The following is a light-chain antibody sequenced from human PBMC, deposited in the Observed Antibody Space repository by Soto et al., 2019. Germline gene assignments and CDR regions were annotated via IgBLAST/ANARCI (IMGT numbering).Light chain of an antibody. Sequence: EIVLTQSPGTLSLSPGERATLSCRASESVGSTFLGWYQQKPGQAPRLLFYGATSRATGTPDRFSASGSGTEFTLTVSRLEPEDFAVYYCQQFGRSGLTFGGGTKVEIK. CDR2: GAT. CDR1: ESVGSTF. J-gene: IGKJ4*01. CDR3: QQFGRSGLT. V-gene: IGKV3-20*01.